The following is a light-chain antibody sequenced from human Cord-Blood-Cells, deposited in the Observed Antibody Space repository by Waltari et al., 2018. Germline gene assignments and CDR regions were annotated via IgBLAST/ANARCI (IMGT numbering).Light chain of an antibody. CDR1: QSISSY. CDR3: QRSYSTPPYT. CDR2: AAS. V-gene: IGKV1-39*01. Sequence: DLQMTRSPSSLSASVGDRVTTTCRASQSISSYLNWYQQKPVKAPKLLIYAASSLQSGVPSRFRVSGSVTYFTLTISSLQPEEFSTYYCQRSYSTPPYTFGQGTKLEIK. J-gene: IGKJ2*01.